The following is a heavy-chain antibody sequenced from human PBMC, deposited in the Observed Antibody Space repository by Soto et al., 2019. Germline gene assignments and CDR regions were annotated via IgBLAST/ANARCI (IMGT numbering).Heavy chain of an antibody. CDR2: ISYDGSNK. Sequence: GGSLRLSCAASGFTFSSYAMHWVRQAPGKGLEWVAVISYDGSNKYYADSVKGRFTISRDNSKNTLYLQMNSLRSDDTAVYYCARESRSGYDEFDPWGQGTLVTVSS. J-gene: IGHJ5*02. CDR3: ARESRSGYDEFDP. D-gene: IGHD5-12*01. V-gene: IGHV3-30-3*01. CDR1: GFTFSSYA.